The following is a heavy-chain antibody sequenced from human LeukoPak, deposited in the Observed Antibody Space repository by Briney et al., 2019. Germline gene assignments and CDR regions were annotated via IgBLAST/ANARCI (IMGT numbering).Heavy chain of an antibody. CDR2: IYSTGST. Sequence: SETLSLTCTVSGGSISSYYWSWLRQPAGEGLEWIGHIYSTGSTNYNPSLKSRVTLSVDRSKNQFSLKLSSETAADTAVYYCVRSDDFWSGYYGYWGQGTLVTVSS. D-gene: IGHD3-3*01. CDR1: GGSISSYY. V-gene: IGHV4-4*07. J-gene: IGHJ4*02. CDR3: VRSDDFWSGYYGY.